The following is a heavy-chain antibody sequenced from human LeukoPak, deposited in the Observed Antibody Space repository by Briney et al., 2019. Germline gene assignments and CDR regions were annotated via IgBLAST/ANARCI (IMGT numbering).Heavy chain of an antibody. CDR2: INPLSGGP. J-gene: IGHJ5*02. CDR3: AREGIKIFGGWAPFDP. CDR1: GYTFTDNY. V-gene: IGHV1-2*02. Sequence: ASVKVSCKASGYTFTDNYIHWVRQAPGQGLEWMGWINPLSGGPMYAQKFQGRVTMTSDTSLSTAYIELNGLKSDDTAIYYCAREGIKIFGGWAPFDPWGQGTLVTVS. D-gene: IGHD3-3*01.